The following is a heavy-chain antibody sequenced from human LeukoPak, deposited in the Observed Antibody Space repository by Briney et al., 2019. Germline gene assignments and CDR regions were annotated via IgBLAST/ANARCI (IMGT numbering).Heavy chain of an antibody. Sequence: GGSLRLSCAASGFIFSSYAMSWVRQAPGKGLEWVSGISGSGGSTHYADSVKGRFTISRDNAKNSLYLQMNSLRAEDTAVYYCARDSGSSYPFDYWGQGTLVTVSS. CDR2: ISGSGGST. D-gene: IGHD2-15*01. V-gene: IGHV3-23*01. CDR1: GFIFSSYA. J-gene: IGHJ4*02. CDR3: ARDSGSSYPFDY.